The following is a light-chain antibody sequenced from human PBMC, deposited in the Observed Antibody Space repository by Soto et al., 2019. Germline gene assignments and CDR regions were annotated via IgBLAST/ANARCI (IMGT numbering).Light chain of an antibody. CDR1: QSISNY. J-gene: IGKJ3*01. CDR3: QQSYSTPYIS. CDR2: AAS. V-gene: IGKV1-39*01. Sequence: DIQMTQSPSSLSASVGDRVSITCRASQSISNYLNWYQHKPGKAPKLLIYAASSLQSGVPSRFSGSGSGTDFTLTISSLQPKDFATYYCQQSYSTPYISFGPGTTVDIK.